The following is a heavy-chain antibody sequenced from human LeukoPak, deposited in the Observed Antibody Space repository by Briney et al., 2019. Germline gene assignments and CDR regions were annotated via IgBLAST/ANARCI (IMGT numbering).Heavy chain of an antibody. J-gene: IGHJ4*02. D-gene: IGHD3-10*01. CDR2: ISSSSSTI. Sequence: GGSLRLSCAASGFTFSSYSMNWVRQAPGKGLEWVSYISSSSSTIYYADSVKGRFTISRDNAKNSLYLQMNSLRAEDTAEYYCARDGITMVRGVMNYFDYWGQGTLVTVSS. CDR1: GFTFSSYS. CDR3: ARDGITMVRGVMNYFDY. V-gene: IGHV3-48*01.